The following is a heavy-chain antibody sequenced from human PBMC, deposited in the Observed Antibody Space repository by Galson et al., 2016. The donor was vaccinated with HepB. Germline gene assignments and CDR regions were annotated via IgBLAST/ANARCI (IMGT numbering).Heavy chain of an antibody. J-gene: IGHJ4*02. CDR2: ISGSGVIT. Sequence: SLRLSCAASGITFSSYAMRWVRQAPGKGLEWVSAISGSGVITYYADSVKGRFTISRDNSKNTLYLQMNSLRAEDTAVYYCAKDQKRRLLSPITVAGTDYWGQGTLVTVSS. D-gene: IGHD6-19*01. CDR1: GITFSSYA. V-gene: IGHV3-23*01. CDR3: AKDQKRRLLSPITVAGTDY.